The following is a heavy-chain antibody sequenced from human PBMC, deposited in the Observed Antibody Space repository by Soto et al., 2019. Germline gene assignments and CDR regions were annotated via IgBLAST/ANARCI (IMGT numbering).Heavy chain of an antibody. D-gene: IGHD3-10*01. CDR3: ARHEGSYGSGSYYINNYDY. Sequence: GESLKISCKGSGYSFTSYWIGWVRQMPGKGLDWMGIIYPGDSDTRYSPSFQGQVTISADKSISTAYLQWSSLKASDTAMYYCARHEGSYGSGSYYINNYDYWGQGTLVTVSS. CDR1: GYSFTSYW. J-gene: IGHJ4*02. CDR2: IYPGDSDT. V-gene: IGHV5-51*01.